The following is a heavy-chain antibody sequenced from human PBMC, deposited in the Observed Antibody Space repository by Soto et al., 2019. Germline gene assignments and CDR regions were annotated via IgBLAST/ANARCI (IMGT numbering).Heavy chain of an antibody. V-gene: IGHV3-30*18. Sequence: QVQLVESGGGVVQPGRSLRLSCVVSGFTFSNYGMHWVRQAPGKGLEWVAVISYDGSNTYYADSVKGRLTISRDNSKNTLYLQMNSLRAEDTAVYYCAKGKFFGMPGVDYWGQGTLVTVSS. D-gene: IGHD2-2*01. CDR1: GFTFSNYG. CDR2: ISYDGSNT. CDR3: AKGKFFGMPGVDY. J-gene: IGHJ4*02.